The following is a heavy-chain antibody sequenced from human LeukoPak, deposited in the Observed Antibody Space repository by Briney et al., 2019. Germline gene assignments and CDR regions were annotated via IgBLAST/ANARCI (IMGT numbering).Heavy chain of an antibody. CDR1: GYTFTGYY. D-gene: IGHD3-3*01. CDR3: AGDAFTIFAPWYYYGMDV. J-gene: IGHJ6*02. Sequence: GASVKVSCKASGYTFTGYYMHWVRQAPGQGLEWMGWINPNSGGTNYAQKFQGRVTMTRDTSISTAYMELSRLRSDDTAVYYCAGDAFTIFAPWYYYGMDVWGQGTTVTVSS. CDR2: INPNSGGT. V-gene: IGHV1-2*02.